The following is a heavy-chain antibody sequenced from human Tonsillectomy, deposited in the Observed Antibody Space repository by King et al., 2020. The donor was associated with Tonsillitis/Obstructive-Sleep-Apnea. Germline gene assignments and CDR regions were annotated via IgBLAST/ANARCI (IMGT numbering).Heavy chain of an antibody. Sequence: VQLVESGAEVKKPGASVKVSCKASGYTFTSYSINWVRQAPGQGLEWMGWISAYNGNTNYAQKFQGRVTMTTDTSTSTAYMELRSLRSDDTGVYYCAREPVPAVMRVTDPLDYHHYRDVWGKGTTVTVSS. CDR2: ISAYNGNT. D-gene: IGHD2-2*01. V-gene: IGHV1-18*01. J-gene: IGHJ6*03. CDR1: GYTFTSYS. CDR3: AREPVPAVMRVTDPLDYHHYRDV.